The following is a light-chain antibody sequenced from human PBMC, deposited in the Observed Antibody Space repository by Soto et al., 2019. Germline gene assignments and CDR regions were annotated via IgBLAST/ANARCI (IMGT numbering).Light chain of an antibody. J-gene: IGLJ2*01. Sequence: QAVVTQEPSVTVSPGGTVTLTCGSSTGIVTGGHYPYWLQQKPGQAPRTLIYDSSYKHSWTPARFSGSLVGGKAALTLSGAQPEDEAEYHCTLYVTGARVFGGGTKLTVL. V-gene: IGLV7-46*01. CDR3: TLYVTGARV. CDR2: DSS. CDR1: TGIVTGGHY.